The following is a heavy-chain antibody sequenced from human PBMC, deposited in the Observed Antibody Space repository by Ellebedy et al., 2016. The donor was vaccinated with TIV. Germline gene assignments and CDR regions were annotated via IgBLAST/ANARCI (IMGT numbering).Heavy chain of an antibody. CDR2: IYSAGTT. Sequence: GESLKISCAASGFTLSANYMSWVRQAPGKGPEWVSVIYSAGTTFYADPVKGRFTISRDTSKSTVYLQMNSLRAEDTALYFCARVDRGLAFDYWGQGTLVTVSP. D-gene: IGHD3-10*01. CDR1: GFTLSANY. J-gene: IGHJ4*02. V-gene: IGHV3-66*01. CDR3: ARVDRGLAFDY.